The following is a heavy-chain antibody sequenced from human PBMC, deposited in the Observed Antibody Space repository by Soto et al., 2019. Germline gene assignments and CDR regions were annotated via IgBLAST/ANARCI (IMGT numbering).Heavy chain of an antibody. CDR1: GYTFTSYD. V-gene: IGHV1-8*01. CDR3: ARVSEQLYYYYGMVV. Sequence: QVQLVQSGAEVKKPGASVKVSCKASGYTFTSYDINWVRQATGQGLEWMGWMNPNSGNTGYAQKFQGRVTMTRNTPLSTAYMELTSLTSKDTAVYYCARVSEQLYYYYGMVVWGQGTTVTVSS. D-gene: IGHD6-19*01. CDR2: MNPNSGNT. J-gene: IGHJ6*02.